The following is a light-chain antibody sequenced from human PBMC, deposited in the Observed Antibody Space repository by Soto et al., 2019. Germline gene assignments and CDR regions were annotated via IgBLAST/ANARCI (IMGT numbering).Light chain of an antibody. V-gene: IGKV1-8*01. Sequence: AIRMTQSPSSFSASTGDRVTITCRASQGISSYLAWYQQKPGKDPKLLIYAASTLQSGVPSRFSGSGSGTDFTLTISCLQSEDFATYYCQQYYSYPLVFGQGTKLEIK. CDR1: QGISSY. CDR3: QQYYSYPLV. CDR2: AAS. J-gene: IGKJ2*01.